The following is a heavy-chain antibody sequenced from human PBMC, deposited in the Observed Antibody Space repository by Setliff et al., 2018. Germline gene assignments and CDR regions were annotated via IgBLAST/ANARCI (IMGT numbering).Heavy chain of an antibody. CDR1: EYSFTSHW. Sequence: HGESLKISCKGSEYSFTSHWIGWVRQMPGKGLEWMGIIYPRDSDTRYSPSFQGQVTISADKSISTAYLQWRSLKASDTAMYYCARGRRDGYKGGFDPWGQGTLVTVSS. D-gene: IGHD5-12*01. V-gene: IGHV5-51*01. CDR2: IYPRDSDT. J-gene: IGHJ5*02. CDR3: ARGRRDGYKGGFDP.